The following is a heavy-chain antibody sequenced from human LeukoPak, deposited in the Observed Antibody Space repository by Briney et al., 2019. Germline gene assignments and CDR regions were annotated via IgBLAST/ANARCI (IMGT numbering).Heavy chain of an antibody. J-gene: IGHJ5*02. CDR1: GGSISSYY. CDR2: IYYSGST. Sequence: PSETLSLTCTVSGGSISSYYWSWIRQPPGKGLEWIGYIYYSGSTNYNPSLKSRVTISVDTSKNQFSLKLSSVTAADTAVYYCARHISSYDFWSGYYGKEYNWFDPWGQGTLVTVS. CDR3: ARHISSYDFWSGYYGKEYNWFDP. V-gene: IGHV4-59*08. D-gene: IGHD3-3*01.